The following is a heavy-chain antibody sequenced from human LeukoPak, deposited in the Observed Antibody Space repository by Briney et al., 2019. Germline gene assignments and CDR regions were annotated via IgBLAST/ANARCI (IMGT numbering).Heavy chain of an antibody. CDR2: ISSSSSYI. V-gene: IGHV3-21*01. CDR3: ARDVPYCSGGSCLYYYYYYMDA. J-gene: IGHJ6*03. D-gene: IGHD2-15*01. CDR1: GFTFSSYS. Sequence: GGSLRLSCAASGFTFSSYSMNWVRQAPGKGLEWVSSISSSSSYIHYADSVKGRFTISRDNAKNSLYLQMNSLRAEDTAVYYCARDVPYCSGGSCLYYYYYYMDAWGKGTTVTVSS.